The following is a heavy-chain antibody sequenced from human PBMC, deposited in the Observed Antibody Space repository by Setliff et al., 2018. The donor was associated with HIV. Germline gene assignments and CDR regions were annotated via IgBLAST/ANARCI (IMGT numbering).Heavy chain of an antibody. J-gene: IGHJ5*02. CDR3: ARPGSLFYWVDP. Sequence: NPSETLSLTCSVSGVSLISANYHWAWIRQPPGKGLEWIGSIYYNGTAYYNPSLKSRVTMSIDTSKSQFSLKLNSVTAADTAVYYCARPGSLFYWVDPWGQGTLVTVS. CDR2: IYYNGTA. D-gene: IGHD3-3*01. V-gene: IGHV4-39*01. CDR1: GVSLISANYH.